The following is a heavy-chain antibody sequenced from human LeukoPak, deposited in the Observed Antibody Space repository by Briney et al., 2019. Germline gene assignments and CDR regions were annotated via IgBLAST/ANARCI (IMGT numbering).Heavy chain of an antibody. CDR2: ISSNGGST. V-gene: IGHV3-64*01. CDR3: ARAARRGSGSYYVGDAFDI. Sequence: PGGSLRLSCAASGFTFSSYAMHWVRQAPGKGLEYVSAISSNGGSTYYANSVKGRFTISRDNSKNTLYLQMGSLRAEDMAVYYCARAARRGSGSYYVGDAFDIWGQGTMVTVSP. J-gene: IGHJ3*02. CDR1: GFTFSSYA. D-gene: IGHD1-26*01.